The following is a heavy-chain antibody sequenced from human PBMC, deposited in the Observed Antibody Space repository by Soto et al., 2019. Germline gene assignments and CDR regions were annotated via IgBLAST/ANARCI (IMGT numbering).Heavy chain of an antibody. CDR2: MNPNSGNT. J-gene: IGHJ5*02. D-gene: IGHD2-2*01. V-gene: IGHV1-8*01. CDR1: GYTFTSYD. CDR3: AGFLKTDVVVVPAAPSGFAP. Sequence: ASVKVSCKASGYTFTSYDINWVRQATGQGLEWMGWMNPNSGNTGYAQKFQGRVTMTRNTSISTAYMELSSLRSEDTAVYYCAGFLKTDVVVVPAAPSGFAPWGKGTLVTVPS.